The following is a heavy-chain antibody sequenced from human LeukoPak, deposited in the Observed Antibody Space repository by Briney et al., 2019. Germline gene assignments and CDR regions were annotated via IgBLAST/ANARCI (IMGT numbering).Heavy chain of an antibody. CDR3: ARAKLLWFGELRFNNWFDP. CDR1: GGSFSGYY. J-gene: IGHJ5*02. CDR2: INHSGST. V-gene: IGHV4-34*01. Sequence: SETLSLTCAVYGGSFSGYYWSWIRQPPGKGLEWIGEINHSGSTNYNPSLKSRVNIPVDTSKNQFSLKLSSVTAADTAVYYCARAKLLWFGELRFNNWFDPWGQGTLVTVSS. D-gene: IGHD3-10*01.